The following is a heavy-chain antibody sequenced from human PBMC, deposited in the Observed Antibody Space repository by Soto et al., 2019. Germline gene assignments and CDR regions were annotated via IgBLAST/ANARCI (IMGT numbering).Heavy chain of an antibody. V-gene: IGHV4-31*03. CDR1: GCSINSRAYC. CDR3: SRVILV. Sequence: PSETLSLTCTVSGCSINSRAYCWSCIRQHPGKGLDWIGCISYGGSTSYNPSLKSRVTISVDTSKNQFSLKLTSVTAADTAVYYCSRVILVWVQGDLVT. CDR2: ISYGGST. J-gene: IGHJ4*02. D-gene: IGHD2-21*01.